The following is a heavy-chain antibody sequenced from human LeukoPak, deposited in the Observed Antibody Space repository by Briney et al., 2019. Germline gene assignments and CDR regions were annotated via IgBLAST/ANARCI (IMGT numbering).Heavy chain of an antibody. Sequence: GESLKISCKGSGYSFTSYWIGWVRQMPGKGLEWMGIIYPGDSDTRYSPSFQGQVTISADKSISTAYLQWSSLKASDTAMYYCARLKIAAAGTLRSVNWFDPWGQGTLVTVS. D-gene: IGHD6-13*01. CDR3: ARLKIAAAGTLRSVNWFDP. CDR2: IYPGDSDT. CDR1: GYSFTSYW. J-gene: IGHJ5*02. V-gene: IGHV5-51*01.